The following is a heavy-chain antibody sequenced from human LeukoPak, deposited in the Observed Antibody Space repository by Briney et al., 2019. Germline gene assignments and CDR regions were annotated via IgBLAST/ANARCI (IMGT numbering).Heavy chain of an antibody. Sequence: SETLSLTCAVYGGSFSGYYWSWIRQPPGKGLEWIGEINHSGSTNYNPSLKSRVTIPVDTSKNQFSLKLSSVTAADTAVYYCASRAGYDSSGYYAFDIWGQGTMVTVSS. J-gene: IGHJ3*02. V-gene: IGHV4-34*01. CDR2: INHSGST. CDR1: GGSFSGYY. D-gene: IGHD3-22*01. CDR3: ASRAGYDSSGYYAFDI.